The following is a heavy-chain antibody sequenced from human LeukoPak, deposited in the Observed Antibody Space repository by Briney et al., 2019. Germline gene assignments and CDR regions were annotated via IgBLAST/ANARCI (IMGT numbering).Heavy chain of an antibody. CDR3: PRERYDFWSGHDKGMDV. CDR1: GSSISNS. Sequence: SETLSLTCSVSGSSISNSWSWIRQPAGKGGEGIGRFYKGGSTKYNFSLKSRVTMSVDTSKNLFSLKLSPVAAADTAVYYCPRERYDFWSGHDKGMDVWGQGTTVTVSS. J-gene: IGHJ6*02. D-gene: IGHD3-3*01. CDR2: FYKGGST. V-gene: IGHV4-4*07.